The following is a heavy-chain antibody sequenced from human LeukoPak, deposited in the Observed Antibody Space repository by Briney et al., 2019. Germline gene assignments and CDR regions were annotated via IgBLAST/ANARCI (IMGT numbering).Heavy chain of an antibody. Sequence: GGSLRLSCTASGFTFGDYAMSWVRQAPGKGLEWVGFIRSKAYGGTTEYAASVKGRFTISRDNSKNTLYLQMNSLRAEDTAVYYCAKTVRGVISSPFDYWGQGTLVTVSS. CDR3: AKTVRGVISSPFDY. J-gene: IGHJ4*02. D-gene: IGHD3-10*01. CDR2: IRSKAYGGTT. CDR1: GFTFGDYA. V-gene: IGHV3-49*04.